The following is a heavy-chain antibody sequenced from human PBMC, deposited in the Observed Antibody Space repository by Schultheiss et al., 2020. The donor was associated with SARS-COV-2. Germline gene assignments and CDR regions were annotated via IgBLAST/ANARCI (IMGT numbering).Heavy chain of an antibody. V-gene: IGHV1-18*04. Sequence: ASVKVSCKASGYTFTGYYMHWVRQAPGQGLEWMGWMNPNSGNTNYAQKLQGRVTMTTDTSTSTAYMELRSLRSDDTAVYYCARDGLPGQWLYGAYWGQGTLVTVSS. J-gene: IGHJ4*02. CDR3: ARDGLPGQWLYGAY. CDR2: MNPNSGNT. CDR1: GYTFTGYY. D-gene: IGHD6-19*01.